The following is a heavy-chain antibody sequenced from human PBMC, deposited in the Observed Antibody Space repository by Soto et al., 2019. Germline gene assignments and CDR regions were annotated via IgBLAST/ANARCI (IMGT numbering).Heavy chain of an antibody. Sequence: QVHLVQSGAEVKKPGASVKVSCKGSGYDFTTYGITWVRQAPGQGLEWMAWISAHNGNTDYAQKRQGRVTVTRDTSTSTADMELRSLRSDDTAMYYCARGRYGDYWGQGALVTVSS. V-gene: IGHV1-18*01. CDR1: GYDFTTYG. CDR2: ISAHNGNT. J-gene: IGHJ4*02. CDR3: ARGRYGDY. D-gene: IGHD1-1*01.